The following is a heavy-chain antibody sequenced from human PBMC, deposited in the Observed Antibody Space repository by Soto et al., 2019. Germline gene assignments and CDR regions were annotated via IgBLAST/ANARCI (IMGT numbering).Heavy chain of an antibody. Sequence: QVQLQQWGAGLLKPSETLSLTCAVYGGSFSGYYWSWIRQPPGKGLEWIGEINHSGSTNYNPSLKSRVTISVDTSKNQFSLKLSSVTAPDTAVYYCAREHTIFGVVIMGAFAIWGQGTMVTVSS. D-gene: IGHD3-3*01. V-gene: IGHV4-34*01. J-gene: IGHJ3*02. CDR1: GGSFSGYY. CDR3: AREHTIFGVVIMGAFAI. CDR2: INHSGST.